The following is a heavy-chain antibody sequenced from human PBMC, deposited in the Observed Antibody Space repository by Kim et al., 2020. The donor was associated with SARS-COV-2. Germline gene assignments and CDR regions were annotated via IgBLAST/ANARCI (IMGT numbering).Heavy chain of an antibody. Sequence: SETLSLTCAVYGGSFSGYYWSWIRQPPGKGLEWIGEINHSGSTNYNPSLKSRVTISVDTSKNQFSLKLSSVTAADTAVYYCARRNLEWLLRGNWFDPWGQGTLVTVSS. J-gene: IGHJ5*02. CDR3: ARRNLEWLLRGNWFDP. CDR1: GGSFSGYY. CDR2: INHSGST. D-gene: IGHD3-3*01. V-gene: IGHV4-34*01.